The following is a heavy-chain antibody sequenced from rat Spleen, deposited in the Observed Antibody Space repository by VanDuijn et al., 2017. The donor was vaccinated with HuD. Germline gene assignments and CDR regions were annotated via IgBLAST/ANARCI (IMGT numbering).Heavy chain of an antibody. CDR1: GFSLTDYS. V-gene: IGHV2S63*01. CDR3: VRANRDSYAHFDY. CDR2: IWTGGST. J-gene: IGHJ4*01. Sequence: VQLKESGPGLVQPSQTLSLTCTVSGFSLTDYSVHWVRQPPGKGLEWMGGIWTGGSTAYNSLLKSRLSISRDTSKSQVFLKMNSLQTEDTATYYCVRANRDSYAHFDYWGQGASVTVSS. D-gene: IGHD1-12*01.